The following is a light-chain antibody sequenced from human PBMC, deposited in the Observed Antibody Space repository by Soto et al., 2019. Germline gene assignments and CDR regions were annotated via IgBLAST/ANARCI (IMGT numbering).Light chain of an antibody. CDR3: QQHHSYPYT. J-gene: IGKJ2*01. Sequence: DIQLTQSPSAMSASIGDGVTITCRASRDINDYLGWFQQKPGKAPQRLIHSATTLQGGVPSRFSGSGSGTEFTLTIRGLQPEDSATYYCQQHHSYPYTFGQGTHLEIK. CDR1: RDINDY. V-gene: IGKV1-17*03. CDR2: SAT.